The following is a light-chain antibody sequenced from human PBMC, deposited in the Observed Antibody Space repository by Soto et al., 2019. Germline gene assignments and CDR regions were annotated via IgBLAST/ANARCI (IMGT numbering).Light chain of an antibody. J-gene: IGLJ2*01. CDR1: NIGIKS. V-gene: IGLV3-21*02. Sequence: SYELTQPPSVSVAPGQTASISCGGNNIGIKSVHWYQQRQGQAPVLVVYDDSDRPSGIPERFSGSNSGNTATLTISRVEAGDEADYYCQVWESRSVLFGGGTKLTVL. CDR2: DDS. CDR3: QVWESRSVL.